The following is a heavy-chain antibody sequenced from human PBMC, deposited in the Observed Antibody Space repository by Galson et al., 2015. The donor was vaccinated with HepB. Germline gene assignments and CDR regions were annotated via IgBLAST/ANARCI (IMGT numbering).Heavy chain of an antibody. V-gene: IGHV3-11*01. D-gene: IGHD3-10*01. Sequence: SLRLSCAASGFTFSDYYMSWIRQTPGKGLEWVSSISNDGKIINYADSVKGRFTISRDNARRSLSLQMTSLRPEDTAIYYCARAAGWLDPWGQGTLVTVPS. CDR2: ISNDGKII. J-gene: IGHJ5*02. CDR3: ARAAGWLDP. CDR1: GFTFSDYY.